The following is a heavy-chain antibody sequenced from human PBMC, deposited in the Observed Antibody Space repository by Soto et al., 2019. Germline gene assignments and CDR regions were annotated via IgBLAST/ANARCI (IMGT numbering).Heavy chain of an antibody. CDR1: GYTFSSYY. V-gene: IGHV1-46*01. CDR2: INPSSGIT. CDR3: ARHVPAAGYYNGMDV. Sequence: ASVKVSCKASGYTFSSYYIHWVRQAPRQGLDWMRIINPSSGITSYAQKIKRKVTMTRDTSTSTAYMELSSLRSEDTAVYYCARHVPAAGYYNGMDVWGQGTTVTVSS. D-gene: IGHD2-2*01. J-gene: IGHJ6*02.